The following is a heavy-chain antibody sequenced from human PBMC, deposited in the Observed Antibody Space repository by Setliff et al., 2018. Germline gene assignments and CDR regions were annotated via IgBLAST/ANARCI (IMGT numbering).Heavy chain of an antibody. CDR2: IQEDGSVK. CDR1: GFTFSNYW. V-gene: IGHV3-7*03. CDR3: AKGSSGWYPYYFDY. D-gene: IGHD6-19*01. Sequence: LRLSCAASGFTFSNYWMTWVRQAPGKGLEWVANIQEDGSVKYYVDSVKGRFTISRDNAKNSLYLQLSSLRAEDTALYYCAKGSSGWYPYYFDYWGQGTMVTVSS. J-gene: IGHJ4*02.